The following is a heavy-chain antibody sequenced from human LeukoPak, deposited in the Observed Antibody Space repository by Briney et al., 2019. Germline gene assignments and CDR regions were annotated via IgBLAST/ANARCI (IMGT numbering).Heavy chain of an antibody. J-gene: IGHJ5*02. V-gene: IGHV1-69*05. Sequence: GASVKVSCKASGYTFTNYDISWVRQAPGQGLEWMGRIIPIFGTANYAQKFQGRVTVTTDESTSTAYMELSSLRSEDTAVYYCARVSTGDINWFDPWGQGTLVTVSS. CDR1: GYTFTNYD. D-gene: IGHD7-27*01. CDR2: IIPIFGTA. CDR3: ARVSTGDINWFDP.